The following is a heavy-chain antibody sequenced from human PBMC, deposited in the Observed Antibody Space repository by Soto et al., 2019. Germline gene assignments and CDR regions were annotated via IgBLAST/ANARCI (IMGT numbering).Heavy chain of an antibody. J-gene: IGHJ4*02. Sequence: GESLKISCKASRFIFTSYWISWVRQMPGKGLEWMGMLNPKDSFANYIPSFRGHVTISPYSSVTTAYLKWSSLKASDTAIYYCARHTSGGGSYPFDFWGQGTLVTVSS. V-gene: IGHV5-10-1*01. CDR3: ARHTSGGGSYPFDF. D-gene: IGHD3-10*01. CDR1: RFIFTSYW. CDR2: LNPKDSFA.